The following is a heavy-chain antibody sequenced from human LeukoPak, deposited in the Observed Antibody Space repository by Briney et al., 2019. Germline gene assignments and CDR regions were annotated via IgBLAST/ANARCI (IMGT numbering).Heavy chain of an antibody. CDR3: ARFHSGPSGWYVLWYFDL. V-gene: IGHV4-4*09. D-gene: IGHD6-19*01. Sequence: SETLSLTCTVSGGSVSSYYWSWIRQPPGQGLEWIGYIYSSESTSYNPSLESRVTMLVDTSKNQFFLKLSSVTAADTAVYYCARFHSGPSGWYVLWYFDLWGRGTLVTVSS. CDR1: GGSVSSYY. J-gene: IGHJ2*01. CDR2: IYSSEST.